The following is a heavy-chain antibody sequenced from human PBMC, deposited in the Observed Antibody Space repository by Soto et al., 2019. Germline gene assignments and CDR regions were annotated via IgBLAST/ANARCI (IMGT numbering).Heavy chain of an antibody. Sequence: SQTLSLTCAISVETVSSNSAAWTWIRQSPSRGLEWLGRTYYRSRWYNDYAVSVKSRITFNPDTSKNQFSLQLNSVTPEDTAVYYCSREHSPRGYYFDSWGQGTLVTVSS. CDR1: VETVSSNSAA. D-gene: IGHD2-15*01. V-gene: IGHV6-1*01. CDR2: TYYRSRWYN. CDR3: SREHSPRGYYFDS. J-gene: IGHJ4*02.